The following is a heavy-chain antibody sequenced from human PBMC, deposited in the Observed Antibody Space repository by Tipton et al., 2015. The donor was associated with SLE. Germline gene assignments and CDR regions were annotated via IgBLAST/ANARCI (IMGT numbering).Heavy chain of an antibody. CDR1: GGSFSGYY. CDR2: INHSGST. J-gene: IGHJ4*02. CDR3: ARGPFDY. V-gene: IGHV4-34*01. Sequence: TLSLTCAVYGGSFSGYYWSWIRQPPGKGLEWIGEINHSGSTNYNPSLKSRVTISVDTSKNQFSLKLSSVTAADTAVYHCARGPFDYWGQGTLVTVSS.